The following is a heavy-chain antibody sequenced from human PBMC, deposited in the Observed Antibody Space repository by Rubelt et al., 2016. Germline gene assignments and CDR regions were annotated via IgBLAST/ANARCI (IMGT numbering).Heavy chain of an antibody. J-gene: IGHJ4*02. CDR1: GFTFDDFA. Sequence: EVQLVESGGGLEQPGRSLRLSCAASGFTFDDFAMHWVRQAPGKGLEWVSGISWNSVDIGYADSVRGRFPISRDNTRNLVYLQMNSLRVEDTALYYCGTSKGFGGGNYMKNWGQGTLVTVAS. CDR2: ISWNSVDI. D-gene: IGHD1-26*01. V-gene: IGHV3-9*01. CDR3: GTSKGFGGGNYMKN.